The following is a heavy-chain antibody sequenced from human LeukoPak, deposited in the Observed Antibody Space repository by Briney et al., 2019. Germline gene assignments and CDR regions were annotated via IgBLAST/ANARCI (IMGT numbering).Heavy chain of an antibody. Sequence: GGSLRLSCAASGFTFSTYGMNWVRQAPGKGLEWVSYISPSGSTIYHADSVKGRFTVSRDNAKNSLYLQMNSLRADDTAVYYCARDGSVLDYWGQGTLVTVSS. CDR2: ISPSGSTI. D-gene: IGHD3-10*01. CDR3: ARDGSVLDY. CDR1: GFTFSTYG. J-gene: IGHJ4*02. V-gene: IGHV3-48*03.